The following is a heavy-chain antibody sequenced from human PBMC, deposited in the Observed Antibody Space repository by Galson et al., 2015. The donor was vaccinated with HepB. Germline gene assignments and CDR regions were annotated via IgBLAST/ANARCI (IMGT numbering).Heavy chain of an antibody. J-gene: IGHJ4*02. Sequence: SLRLSCAGSGFIFRHHAMAWIRQAPGKGLEWVSGINGRGSTRSYSDAVKGRFSISRDNSKNTLYLQMNSLRAEDTAVDYCARDSGSGASQDWGQGTLVTVSS. V-gene: IGHV3-23*01. CDR2: INGRGSTR. CDR1: GFIFRHHA. D-gene: IGHD3-3*01. CDR3: ARDSGSGASQD.